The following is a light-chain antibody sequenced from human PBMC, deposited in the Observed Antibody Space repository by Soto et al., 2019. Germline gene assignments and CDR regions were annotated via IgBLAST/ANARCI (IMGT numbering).Light chain of an antibody. CDR3: QQSYSTLLT. J-gene: IGKJ5*01. CDR2: AAS. Sequence: EIQVAQSPSSLSAFVGNRVTIPCRASQSISSYLNWYQQKPGKAPKLLIYAASSLQSGVPSRFSGSGSGTDFTLTISSLQPEDFATYYCQQSYSTLLTFGQGTRLEI. V-gene: IGKV1-39*01. CDR1: QSISSY.